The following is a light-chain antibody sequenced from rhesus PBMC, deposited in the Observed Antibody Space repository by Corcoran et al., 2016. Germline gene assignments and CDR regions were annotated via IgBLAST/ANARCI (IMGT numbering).Light chain of an antibody. CDR1: QSLLHSNGYTY. J-gene: IGKJ3*01. Sequence: DIVMTQTPLSLSVTPGEPASISCRPSQSLLHSNGYTYLHWYLQNPGTSPKLLIYEVSHRASGVPARFSGSGSGTDFTLKISRVEAEDVGVYYCEQTLQTPFTFGPGTKLDIK. CDR3: EQTLQTPFT. CDR2: EVS. V-gene: IGKV2-78*01.